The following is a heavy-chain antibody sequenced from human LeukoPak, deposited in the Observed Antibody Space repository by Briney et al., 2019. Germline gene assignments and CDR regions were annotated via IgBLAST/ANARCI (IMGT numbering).Heavy chain of an antibody. V-gene: IGHV3-23*01. CDR3: AKDHGYYGSGSYYDY. CDR2: ISGSGGST. D-gene: IGHD3-10*01. CDR1: GFTFSSYA. Sequence: GESLKISCAASGFTFSSYAMSWVRQAPGKGLEWVSAISGSGGSTYYADSVKGRFTISRDNSKNTLYLQMNSLRAEDTAVYYCAKDHGYYGSGSYYDYWGQGTLVTVSS. J-gene: IGHJ4*02.